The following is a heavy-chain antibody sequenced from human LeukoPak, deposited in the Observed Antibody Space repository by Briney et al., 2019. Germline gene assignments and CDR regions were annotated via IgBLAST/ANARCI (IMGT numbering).Heavy chain of an antibody. CDR2: IYYSGST. Sequence: PSETLSLTCTVSGGSISSYYWSWIRQPPGKGLEWIGYIYYSGSTNYNPSLKSRVTISVDTSKNQFSLKLSSVTAADTAVYYCARSTPYSSSWSFDYWGQGTLVTVSS. CDR1: GGSISSYY. J-gene: IGHJ4*02. V-gene: IGHV4-59*08. CDR3: ARSTPYSSSWSFDY. D-gene: IGHD6-13*01.